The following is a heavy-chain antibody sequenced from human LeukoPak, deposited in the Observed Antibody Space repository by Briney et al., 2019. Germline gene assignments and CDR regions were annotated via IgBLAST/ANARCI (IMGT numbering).Heavy chain of an antibody. V-gene: IGHV4-4*07. CDR1: GGSTSINY. CDR3: NPLGYMDV. J-gene: IGHJ6*03. Sequence: SETLSLTCTVSGGSTSINYWNRIRQPAGKGLEWIRRIFTSGITNYNPSLNSRVTMSVDTSKNQFPLNLSPDCARKTSGTYYNPLGYMDVWGKGTTVTVSS. CDR2: IFTSGIT. D-gene: IGHD3-10*01.